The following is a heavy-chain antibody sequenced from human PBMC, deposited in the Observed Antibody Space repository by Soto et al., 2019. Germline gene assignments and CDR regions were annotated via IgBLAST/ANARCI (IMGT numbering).Heavy chain of an antibody. CDR1: GGTFSNYA. V-gene: IGHV1-69*13. CDR2: IIPIFGTA. Sequence: SVKVSCKASGGTFSNYAISWVRQAPGQGLEWMGGIIPIFGTANYAQKFQGRVTITADESTSTAYMELSSLRSEDTAVYYCARDSGAAGYYYGMDVWGQGTTVTVSS. CDR3: ARDSGAAGYYYGMDV. J-gene: IGHJ6*02. D-gene: IGHD3-10*01.